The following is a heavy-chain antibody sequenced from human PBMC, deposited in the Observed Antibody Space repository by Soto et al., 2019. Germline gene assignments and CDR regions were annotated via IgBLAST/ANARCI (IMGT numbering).Heavy chain of an antibody. CDR2: IIPILGIA. CDR3: ASNRAGTVTLDY. Sequence: QVQLVQSGAEVKKPGSSVKVSCKASGGTFSSYTISWVRQAPGQGLEWMGRIIPILGIANYAQKFQGRVTITADKATSTAYMELSSLRSEDTAVYYCASNRAGTVTLDYWGQGTLVTVSS. CDR1: GGTFSSYT. V-gene: IGHV1-69*02. D-gene: IGHD4-17*01. J-gene: IGHJ4*02.